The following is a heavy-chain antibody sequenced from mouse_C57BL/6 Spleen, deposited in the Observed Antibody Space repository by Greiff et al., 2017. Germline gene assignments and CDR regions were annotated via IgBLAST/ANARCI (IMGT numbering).Heavy chain of an antibody. Sequence: DVMLVESGGGLVKPGGSLKLSCAASGFTFSSYAMSWVRQTPEKRLEWVATISDGGSYTYYPDNVKGRFTISRDNAKNNLYLQMSHLKSEDTAMYYCARDGGYDFDYWGQGTTLTVSS. CDR1: GFTFSSYA. V-gene: IGHV5-4*01. J-gene: IGHJ2*01. CDR3: ARDGGYDFDY. D-gene: IGHD1-2*01. CDR2: ISDGGSYT.